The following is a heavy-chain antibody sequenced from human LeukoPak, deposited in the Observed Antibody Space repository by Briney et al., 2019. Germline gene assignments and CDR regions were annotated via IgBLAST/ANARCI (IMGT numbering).Heavy chain of an antibody. CDR1: GGSISSYY. CDR2: IYYSGST. V-gene: IGHV4-59*01. J-gene: IGHJ4*02. Sequence: SETLSLTCTVSGGSISSYYWSWIRQPPGKGLEWIGYIYYSGSTNYNPSLKSRVTISVDTSKNQFSLKLSSVTAADTAAYYCAREYSSGWYYFDYWGQGTLVTVSS. D-gene: IGHD6-19*01. CDR3: AREYSSGWYYFDY.